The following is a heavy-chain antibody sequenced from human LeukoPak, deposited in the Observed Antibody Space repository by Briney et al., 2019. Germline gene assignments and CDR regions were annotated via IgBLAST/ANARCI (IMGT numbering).Heavy chain of an antibody. D-gene: IGHD4/OR15-4a*01. V-gene: IGHV4-4*02. Sequence: ASETLTLTCAVSGGSISGDNWWSWVRQAPGKGLEWTGKVDHSGRTNYNPSLKSRVTISEDKSKNQFSLIMSSVTAADTAVYYCAKGDRGAWLDFNSGGEGTLVTASS. CDR2: VDHSGRT. CDR1: GGSISGDNW. J-gene: IGHJ4*02. CDR3: AKGDRGAWLDFNS.